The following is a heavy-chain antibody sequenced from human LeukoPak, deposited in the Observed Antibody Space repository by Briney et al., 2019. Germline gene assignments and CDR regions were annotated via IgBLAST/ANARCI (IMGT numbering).Heavy chain of an antibody. CDR1: GFPFSSYA. V-gene: IGHV3-30*04. CDR3: ARDWNEYYFDY. D-gene: IGHD1-1*01. Sequence: GRSLSLSFAASGFPFSSYAMHWVRQAPGKGGEWVAVISYDGSNKYYADSVKGRFTISRDNSKNTLYLQMNSLRAEDTAVYYCARDWNEYYFDYWGQGTLVTVSS. J-gene: IGHJ4*02. CDR2: ISYDGSNK.